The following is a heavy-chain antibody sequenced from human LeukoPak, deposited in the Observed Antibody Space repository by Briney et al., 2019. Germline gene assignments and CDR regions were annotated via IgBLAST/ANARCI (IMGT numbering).Heavy chain of an antibody. CDR2: ISTSSSYI. D-gene: IGHD6-6*01. Sequence: GGSLRLSCAASGFTFSSYTMNWVRQAPGKGLEWVSSISTSSSYIYYADSVKGRFTISRDNAKNSLYLQMNSLRAEDTAVYYCARDMTYSSSFVIDYWGQGTLVTVSS. CDR1: GFTFSSYT. V-gene: IGHV3-21*01. CDR3: ARDMTYSSSFVIDY. J-gene: IGHJ4*02.